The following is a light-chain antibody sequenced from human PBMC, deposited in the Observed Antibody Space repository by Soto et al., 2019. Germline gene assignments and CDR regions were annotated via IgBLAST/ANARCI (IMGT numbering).Light chain of an antibody. J-gene: IGKJ5*01. CDR1: QSIKNY. V-gene: IGKV1-39*01. CDR3: QQGYSTTPIT. Sequence: DIQMTQSPASLSSAILGRVTITCRASQSIKNYLNWYQHKPGAAPKLLIFGASNLESGVPSRFSGSGSGTEFTLSISSLQPEDFATYYCQQGYSTTPITFGQGTRLETK. CDR2: GAS.